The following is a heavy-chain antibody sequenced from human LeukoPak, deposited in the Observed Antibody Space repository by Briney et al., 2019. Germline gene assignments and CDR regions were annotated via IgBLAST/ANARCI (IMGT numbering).Heavy chain of an antibody. CDR1: GDTFSSYA. V-gene: IGHV1-69*13. Sequence: GASVKVSCKASGDTFSSYAISWVRQAPGQGLEWMGGIIPIFGTANYAQKFQGRVTITADESTTTAYMELSSLRSEDTAVYYCARGSYYYDRSGYYNWFDPWGQGTLVTVSS. CDR3: ARGSYYYDRSGYYNWFDP. D-gene: IGHD3-22*01. CDR2: IIPIFGTA. J-gene: IGHJ5*02.